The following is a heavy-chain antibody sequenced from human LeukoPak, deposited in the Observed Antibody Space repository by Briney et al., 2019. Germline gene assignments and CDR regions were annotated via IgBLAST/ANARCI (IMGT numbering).Heavy chain of an antibody. J-gene: IGHJ4*02. CDR3: ATARWNYSPFDY. CDR1: GYTLTELS. CDR2: FDPEDGET. D-gene: IGHD1-7*01. V-gene: IGHV1-24*01. Sequence: ASVKVSCEVSGYTLTELSMHWVRQAPGKGLGWMGGFDPEDGETIYAQKFQGRVTMTEDTSTDTAYMELSSLRSEDTAVYYCATARWNYSPFDYWGQGTLVTVSS.